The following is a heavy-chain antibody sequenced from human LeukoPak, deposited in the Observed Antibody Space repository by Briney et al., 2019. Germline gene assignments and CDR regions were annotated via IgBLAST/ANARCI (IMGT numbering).Heavy chain of an antibody. V-gene: IGHV5-10-1*01. CDR2: IDPSDSYT. Sequence: GESLKISCKGSGYSFISYWITWVRQMPGKGLEWMGRIDPSDSYTNYSPSFQGHVTISADKSISTAHLQWSSLKASDTAMYYCARPRTNYYDSGSYENWGQGTLVTVSS. J-gene: IGHJ4*02. CDR3: ARPRTNYYDSGSYEN. D-gene: IGHD3-10*01. CDR1: GYSFISYW.